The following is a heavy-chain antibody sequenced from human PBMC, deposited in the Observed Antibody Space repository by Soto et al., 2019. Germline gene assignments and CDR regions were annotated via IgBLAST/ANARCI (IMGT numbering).Heavy chain of an antibody. D-gene: IGHD3-22*01. CDR2: IYHSGST. Sequence: SETLSLTCTVSGGSVSSVNYYWSWIRQPPGKGLEWIGYIYHSGSTNYNPSLKSRVTISVETSKNQFSLKLRSLTAADTAVYYCARNTYYYDSSGLQYFDYWGQGTLVTVSS. CDR1: GGSVSSVNYY. CDR3: ARNTYYYDSSGLQYFDY. J-gene: IGHJ4*02. V-gene: IGHV4-61*01.